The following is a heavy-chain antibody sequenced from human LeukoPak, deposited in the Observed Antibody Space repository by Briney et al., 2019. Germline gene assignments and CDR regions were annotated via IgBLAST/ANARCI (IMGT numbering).Heavy chain of an antibody. J-gene: IGHJ6*03. CDR1: GSTFTDYY. CDR3: ARDPVKQVGATRPYYYYYYMDV. D-gene: IGHD1-26*01. CDR2: TNPNSGGT. V-gene: IGHV1-2*02. Sequence: ASVKVFCKASGSTFTDYYMHWVRQAPGQGLEWMGWTNPNSGGTIFAQKFQGRVTMNRDTSHSTAYIELSRLRSEDAAVYYCARDPVKQVGATRPYYYYYYMDVWGKGTTVTISS.